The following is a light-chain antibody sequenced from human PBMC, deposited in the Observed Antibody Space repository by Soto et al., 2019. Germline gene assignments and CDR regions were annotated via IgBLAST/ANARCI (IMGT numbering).Light chain of an antibody. Sequence: DLQMTQSPSTLSASVGDSVTITCRASQTISSWVAWYQQKPGQAPKLLIYKSSSLESGVPSRFSGSGSGTEFPLTISGLQPEDFASYHCQQYNTYFALSFGGGTRVDVK. V-gene: IGKV1-5*03. CDR1: QTISSW. CDR2: KSS. CDR3: QQYNTYFALS. J-gene: IGKJ4*01.